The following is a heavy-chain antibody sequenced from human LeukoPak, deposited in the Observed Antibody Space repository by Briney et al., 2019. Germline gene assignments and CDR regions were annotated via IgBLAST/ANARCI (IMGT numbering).Heavy chain of an antibody. CDR2: VIPIFGKT. V-gene: IGHV1-69*13. CDR1: GGSFGSYA. CDR3: ARVIWGSPHFYHAMDV. J-gene: IGHJ6*04. D-gene: IGHD3-16*01. Sequence: GASVKVSCKASGGSFGSYAFTWVRQAPGQGLEWMGGVIPIFGKTNYAQKFQGRVTITADESTSTVFLEVSSLRFEDTAMYYCARVIWGSPHFYHAMDVWGKGTTVTVSS.